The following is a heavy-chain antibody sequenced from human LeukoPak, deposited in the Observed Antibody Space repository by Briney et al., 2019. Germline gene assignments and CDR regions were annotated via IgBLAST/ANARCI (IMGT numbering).Heavy chain of an antibody. CDR3: ARVTRFNRFGELWFDS. CDR2: ITHSSST. V-gene: IGHV4-30-2*01. J-gene: IGHJ5*01. CDR1: GGSISSGGYY. D-gene: IGHD3-10*01. Sequence: SQTLSLTCTVSGGSISSGGYYWSWIRQPPGRGLEWIGEITHSSSTHYNPSLKSRVTISADTSKNQFSLKLSSVTPADTSVYHCARVTRFNRFGELWFDSWGQGTLVTVSS.